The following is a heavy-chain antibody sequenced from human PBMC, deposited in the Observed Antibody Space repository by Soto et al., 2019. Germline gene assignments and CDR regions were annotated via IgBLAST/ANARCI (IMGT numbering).Heavy chain of an antibody. D-gene: IGHD3-22*01. V-gene: IGHV4-39*01. CDR2: ILYSGDT. CDR1: SGSISSNSYL. CDR3: ARQGRNTKIVILRHYATDF. Sequence: ETLSLTCSVSSGSISSNSYLWGWIRQPPGKGLEWIGAILYSGDTYYSESLKSRVTMSVDTAKNQFSLKLNSVTAADTAVYYGARQGRNTKIVILRHYATDFWGQGTAVTVSS. J-gene: IGHJ6*02.